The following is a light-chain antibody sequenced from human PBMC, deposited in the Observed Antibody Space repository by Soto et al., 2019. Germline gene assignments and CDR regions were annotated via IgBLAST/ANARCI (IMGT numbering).Light chain of an antibody. Sequence: QSVLTQPPSVSGSPGQSVTISCTGTSSDVGGYNRVSWYQQPPGAAPKLMIYEVTNRPSGVPDRFSGSKSGNTASLTISGLQAEDEADYYCGSFTSTNTLIFGGGTKVTVL. CDR2: EVT. CDR1: SSDVGGYNR. J-gene: IGLJ2*01. CDR3: GSFTSTNTLI. V-gene: IGLV2-18*02.